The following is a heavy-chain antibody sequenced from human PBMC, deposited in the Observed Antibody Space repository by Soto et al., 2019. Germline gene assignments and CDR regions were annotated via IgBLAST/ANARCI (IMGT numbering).Heavy chain of an antibody. V-gene: IGHV1-69*01. D-gene: IGHD1-26*01. CDR1: GGTFSSYA. Sequence: QVQLVQSGAEVKKPGSSVKVSCTASGGTFSSYAISWVRQAPGQGLEWMGGIIPIFGTSNYAQKFKGRVTITADESTSTAYMELSSLRSDDTAVYYCARGENWFDPWGQGTLVTVSS. CDR2: IIPIFGTS. CDR3: ARGENWFDP. J-gene: IGHJ5*02.